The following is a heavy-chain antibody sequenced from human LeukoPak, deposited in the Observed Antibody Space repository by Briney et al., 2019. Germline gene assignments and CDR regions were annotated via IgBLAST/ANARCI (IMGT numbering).Heavy chain of an antibody. CDR1: GFTFSSYA. J-gene: IGHJ4*02. V-gene: IGHV3-23*01. D-gene: IGHD6-13*01. Sequence: PGGSLRLSCAASGFTFSSYAMTWVRQAPGKGLEWVSGISGSGGSTYYADSVKGRFTISRDNAKNSLYLQMNSLRAEDTAVYYCARDGSSWTFDYWGQGTLVTVSS. CDR2: ISGSGGST. CDR3: ARDGSSWTFDY.